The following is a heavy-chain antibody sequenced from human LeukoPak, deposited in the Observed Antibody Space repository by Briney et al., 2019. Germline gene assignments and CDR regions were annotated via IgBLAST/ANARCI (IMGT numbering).Heavy chain of an antibody. CDR1: GGTFSSYA. CDR2: IIPIFGTA. Sequence: SVKVSCKASGGTFSSYAISWVRQAPGQGLEWMGGIIPIFGTANYAQKFQGRVTITADESTSTAYMELSSLRSEDTAVYYCARGGVRAGTTVTHYYYYMDVWAKGPRSPSP. D-gene: IGHD1/OR15-1a*01. CDR3: ARGGVRAGTTVTHYYYYMDV. V-gene: IGHV1-69*13. J-gene: IGHJ6*03.